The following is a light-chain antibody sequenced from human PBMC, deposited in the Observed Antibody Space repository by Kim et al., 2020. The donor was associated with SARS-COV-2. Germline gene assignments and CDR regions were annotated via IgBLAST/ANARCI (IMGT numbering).Light chain of an antibody. CDR1: SLRSYY. CDR3: NSRDNIGNVI. V-gene: IGLV3-19*01. CDR2: GQY. J-gene: IGLJ2*01. Sequence: VALGQTVRITCQGASLRSYYTSWYQQRPGHAPVLVIYGQYNRPSGIPDRFSGSRSGNTASLTITGAQAEDEADYYCNSRDNIGNVIFGGGTQLTVL.